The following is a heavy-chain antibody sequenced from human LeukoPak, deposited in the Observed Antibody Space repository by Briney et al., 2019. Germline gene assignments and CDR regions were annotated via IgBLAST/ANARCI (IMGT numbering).Heavy chain of an antibody. D-gene: IGHD2-2*01. CDR1: GYTFTSSG. CDR3: ARDAYCSSTSCPRGWSWFDP. Sequence: GASVKVSCKASGYTFTSSGISWVRQAPGQGLEWMGWISAYNGNTNYAQKLQGRVTMTTDTSTSTAYMELRSLRSDDTAVYYCARDAYCSSTSCPRGWSWFDPWGQGTLVTVSS. CDR2: ISAYNGNT. V-gene: IGHV1-18*01. J-gene: IGHJ5*02.